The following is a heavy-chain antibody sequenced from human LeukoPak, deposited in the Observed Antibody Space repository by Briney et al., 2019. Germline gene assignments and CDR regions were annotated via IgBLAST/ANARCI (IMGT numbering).Heavy chain of an antibody. D-gene: IGHD1-26*01. CDR3: ARATDPWGLPTDAFDI. V-gene: IGHV3-21*01. CDR1: GFTFSSYS. J-gene: IGHJ3*02. Sequence: GGSLRLSCAASGFTFSSYSMNWVRQAPGKGLEWVSSISSSSSYIYYADSVKGRFTISRDNAKNSLYLQMNSLRAEDTAVYYRARATDPWGLPTDAFDIWGQGTMVTVSS. CDR2: ISSSSSYI.